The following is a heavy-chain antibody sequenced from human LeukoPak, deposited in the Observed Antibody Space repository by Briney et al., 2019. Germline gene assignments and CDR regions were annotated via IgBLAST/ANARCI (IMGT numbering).Heavy chain of an antibody. V-gene: IGHV3-30*04. J-gene: IGHJ4*02. D-gene: IGHD3-10*01. CDR2: ISHDGSNE. Sequence: GGSLRLSCAASGFDFSSYVMHWVRQAPGKGLEWVAVISHDGSNEYYADSVTGRFTISRDNSKDTLSLQMNSLRAEDTALYYCVRDISGEKSLDYWGQGTLVTVSS. CDR3: VRDISGEKSLDY. CDR1: GFDFSSYV.